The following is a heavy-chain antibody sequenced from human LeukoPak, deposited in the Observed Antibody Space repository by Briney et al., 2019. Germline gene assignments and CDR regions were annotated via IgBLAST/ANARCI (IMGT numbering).Heavy chain of an antibody. CDR2: IKSDGTIT. Sequence: GGSLRLSCAASGFTFSNYWMHWVRQAPGKGLVWVSRIKSDGTITSYADSVKGRFTISRDNAKNTLYLQMNSLRAEDTAVYYCARVNFWSGYDYWGQGTLVTVSS. J-gene: IGHJ4*02. CDR1: GFTFSNYW. CDR3: ARVNFWSGYDY. D-gene: IGHD3-3*01. V-gene: IGHV3-74*01.